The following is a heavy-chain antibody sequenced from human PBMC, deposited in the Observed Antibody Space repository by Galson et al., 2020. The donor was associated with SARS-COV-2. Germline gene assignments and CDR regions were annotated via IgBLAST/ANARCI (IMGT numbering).Heavy chain of an antibody. CDR3: ARVGDLYDTSSHPFEY. J-gene: IGHJ4*02. CDR1: GYTFTTHY. CDR2: INPDGGSA. V-gene: IGHV1-46*01. Sequence: VSCKSSGYTFTTHYIQWVRQAPGQGLEWMGIINPDGGSASYAQKFQGRVTMTSDTSTNTVFMELSRLTSEDTAVYYCARVGDLYDTSSHPFEYWGQGTLVTVSS. D-gene: IGHD3-22*01.